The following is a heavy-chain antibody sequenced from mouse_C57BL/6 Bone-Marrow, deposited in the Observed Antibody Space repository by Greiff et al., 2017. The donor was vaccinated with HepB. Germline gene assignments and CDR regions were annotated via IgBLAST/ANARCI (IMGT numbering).Heavy chain of an antibody. D-gene: IGHD2-4*01. CDR3: TTFRIYYEYDEDMDY. V-gene: IGHV14-4*01. J-gene: IGHJ4*01. Sequence: EVKLVESGAELVRPGASVKLSCTASGFNIKDDYMHWVKQRPEQGLEWIGWIDPENGDTEYASKFQGKATITADTSSNTAYLQLSSLTSEDTAVYYCTTFRIYYEYDEDMDYWGQGTSVTVSS. CDR1: GFNIKDDY. CDR2: IDPENGDT.